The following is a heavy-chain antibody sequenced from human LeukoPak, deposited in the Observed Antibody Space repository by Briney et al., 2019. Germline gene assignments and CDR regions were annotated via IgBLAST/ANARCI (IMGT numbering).Heavy chain of an antibody. Sequence: ASVKVSCKASGYTFTGYYMHWVRQAPGQGLEWMGWIDPNSGGTNYAQKFQGRVTMTRDTSISTAYMELSRLRSDDTAVYYCARVMVRGVMSRFDPWGQGTLVTVSS. J-gene: IGHJ5*02. V-gene: IGHV1-2*02. D-gene: IGHD3-10*01. CDR3: ARVMVRGVMSRFDP. CDR2: IDPNSGGT. CDR1: GYTFTGYY.